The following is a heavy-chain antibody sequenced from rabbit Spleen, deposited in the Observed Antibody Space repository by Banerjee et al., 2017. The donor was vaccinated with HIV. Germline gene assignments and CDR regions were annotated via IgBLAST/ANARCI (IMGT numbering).Heavy chain of an antibody. D-gene: IGHD1-1*01. CDR3: ARDTSSSFSSYGMDL. Sequence: KESGGDLVKPGASLTLTCIASGVSFSGNSYMCWVRQAPGKGLEWIACIDTGSSGFTYFASWAKGRFTISKTSSTTVTLQMASLTAADTATYFCARDTSSSFSSYGMDLWGQGTLVTVS. CDR2: IDTGSSGFT. V-gene: IGHV1S40*01. J-gene: IGHJ6*01. CDR1: GVSFSGNSY.